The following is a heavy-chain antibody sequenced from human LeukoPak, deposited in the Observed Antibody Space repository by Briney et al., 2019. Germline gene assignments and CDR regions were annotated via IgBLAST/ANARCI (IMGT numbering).Heavy chain of an antibody. J-gene: IGHJ5*02. CDR1: GYTFTSYD. V-gene: IGHV1-8*01. CDR2: MNPNSGNT. Sequence: ASVKVSCKASGYTFTSYDINRVRQATGQGLEWVGWMNPNSGNTGYAQKFQGRVTMTRNTSISTAYMELSSLRSEDTAVYYCARGRMVRGVGNWFDPWGQGTLVTVSS. D-gene: IGHD3-10*01. CDR3: ARGRMVRGVGNWFDP.